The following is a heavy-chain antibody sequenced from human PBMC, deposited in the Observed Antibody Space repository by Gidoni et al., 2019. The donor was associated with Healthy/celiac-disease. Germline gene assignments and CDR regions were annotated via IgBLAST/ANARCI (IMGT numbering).Heavy chain of an antibody. D-gene: IGHD6-6*01. CDR2: ISWNSGSI. CDR1: GFTFADYA. V-gene: IGHV3-9*01. CDR3: AKDIRGSSSGYYYYGMDV. J-gene: IGHJ6*02. Sequence: EVQLVESGGGLVQPGRSLRLSCAASGFTFADYAMHWVRQAPGKGLEWVSGISWNSGSIGYADSVKGRFTISRDNAKNSLYLQMNSLRAEDTALYYCAKDIRGSSSGYYYYGMDVWGQGTTVTVSS.